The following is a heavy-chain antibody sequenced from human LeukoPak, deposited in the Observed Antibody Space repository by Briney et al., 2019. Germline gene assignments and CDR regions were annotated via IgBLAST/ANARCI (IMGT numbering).Heavy chain of an antibody. CDR2: ISGSGGST. D-gene: IGHD6-13*01. Sequence: GGSLRLSCAASGFTFSSYAMSWVRQAPGQGLEWVSAISGSGGSTYYADSVKGRFTISRDNSKNTLYLQMNSLRAEDTAVYYCAKDSYSSSWYSNFDYWGQGTLVTVSS. V-gene: IGHV3-23*01. CDR1: GFTFSSYA. J-gene: IGHJ4*02. CDR3: AKDSYSSSWYSNFDY.